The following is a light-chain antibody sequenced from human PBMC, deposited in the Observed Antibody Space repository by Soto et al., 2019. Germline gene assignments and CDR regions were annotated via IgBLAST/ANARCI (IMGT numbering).Light chain of an antibody. CDR1: SSDVGSYSL. Sequence: QSALTQPASVSGSPGQWITISCTGTSSDVGSYSLVSWYQQHPGKAPKLMIYEGSKRPSGVSNRFSGSTSGATASLTISGLQAEDEAHYYCCSYAGSSTLVFGGGTKLTVL. J-gene: IGLJ2*01. CDR2: EGS. CDR3: CSYAGSSTLV. V-gene: IGLV2-23*01.